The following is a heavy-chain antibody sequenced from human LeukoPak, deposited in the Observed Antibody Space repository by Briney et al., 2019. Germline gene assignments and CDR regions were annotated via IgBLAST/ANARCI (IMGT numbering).Heavy chain of an antibody. CDR2: ISWNSGSI. Sequence: GRSLRLSCAASGFTFDDYAMHRVRQAPGKGLEWVSGISWNSGSIGYADSVKGRFTISRDNAKNSLYLQMNSLRAEDTALYYCAKSYSSSWYYFDYWGQGTLVTVSS. V-gene: IGHV3-9*01. CDR1: GFTFDDYA. D-gene: IGHD6-13*01. J-gene: IGHJ4*02. CDR3: AKSYSSSWYYFDY.